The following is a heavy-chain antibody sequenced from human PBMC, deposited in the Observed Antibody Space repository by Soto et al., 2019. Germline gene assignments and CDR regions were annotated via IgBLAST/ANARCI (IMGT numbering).Heavy chain of an antibody. J-gene: IGHJ4*02. D-gene: IGHD3-22*01. CDR3: AKSGDSSGYYPAFFDY. CDR1: GFTFDDYA. Sequence: EVQLVESGGGLVQPGRSLRLSCAASGFTFDDYAMHWVRQAPGKGLEWVSGISWNSGSIGYADSVKGRFTISRDNAKNSLYVQMNSLRAEDTALYYCAKSGDSSGYYPAFFDYWGQGTLVTVSS. CDR2: ISWNSGSI. V-gene: IGHV3-9*01.